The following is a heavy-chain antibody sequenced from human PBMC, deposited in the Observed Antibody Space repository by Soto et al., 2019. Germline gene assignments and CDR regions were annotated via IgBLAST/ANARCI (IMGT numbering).Heavy chain of an antibody. D-gene: IGHD3-10*01. CDR1: GGTFSSYT. Sequence: QVQLVQSGAEVKKPGSSVKVSCKASGGTFSSYTISWVRQAPGQGPEWMGGINPIFGTANYAQKFQGRVTITADESTSTAYMELSSLTAGDTAVYYCARRRTGTYFDYWGQGTLVTVSS. CDR2: INPIFGTA. J-gene: IGHJ4*02. V-gene: IGHV1-69*01. CDR3: ARRRTGTYFDY.